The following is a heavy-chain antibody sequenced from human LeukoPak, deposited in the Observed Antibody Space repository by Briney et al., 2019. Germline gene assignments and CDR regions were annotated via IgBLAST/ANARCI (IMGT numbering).Heavy chain of an antibody. V-gene: IGHV1-46*01. J-gene: IGHJ4*02. Sequence: ASVKVSCKASGYTFTGYYMHWVRQAPGQGLEWMGIINPSGGSTSYAQKFQGRVTMTRDTSTSTVYMELSSLRSEDTAVYYCARSRDYYDSSGPGDYWGQGTLVTVSS. CDR1: GYTFTGYY. CDR3: ARSRDYYDSSGPGDY. CDR2: INPSGGST. D-gene: IGHD3-22*01.